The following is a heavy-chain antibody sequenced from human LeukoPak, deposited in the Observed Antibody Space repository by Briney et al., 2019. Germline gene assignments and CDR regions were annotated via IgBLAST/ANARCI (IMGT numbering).Heavy chain of an antibody. V-gene: IGHV3-30*18. CDR2: ISYDGSSE. Sequence: GGSLRLSCAASGFTFSSYGMQWVRQAPGEGLEWVAVISYDGSSEYYADSGKGRFTILRDNSKNTLYLQMSSLSAADTAVYYCAKEDYFGAGSYLGYWGQGTLVTV. CDR3: AKEDYFGAGSYLGY. CDR1: GFTFSSYG. J-gene: IGHJ4*02. D-gene: IGHD3-10*01.